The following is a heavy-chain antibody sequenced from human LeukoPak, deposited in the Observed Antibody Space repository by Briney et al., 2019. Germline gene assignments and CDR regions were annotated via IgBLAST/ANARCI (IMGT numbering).Heavy chain of an antibody. Sequence: GGSLRLSCAGSGFIFSSYWMSWVRQAPGKGLEWVANIKQDGSERYYVDSVKGRFTISRDNAKNSLYLQMNSLRAEDTAVYYCARDSPPARPYYYYYYMDVWGKGTTVTVSS. CDR3: ARDSPPARPYYYYYYMDV. D-gene: IGHD6-6*01. V-gene: IGHV3-7*01. CDR1: GFIFSSYW. CDR2: IKQDGSER. J-gene: IGHJ6*03.